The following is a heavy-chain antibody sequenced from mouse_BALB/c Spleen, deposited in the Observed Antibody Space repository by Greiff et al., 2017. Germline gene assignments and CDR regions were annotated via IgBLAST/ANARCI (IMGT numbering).Heavy chain of an antibody. V-gene: IGHV3-6*02. CDR3: ARDRGYDGYFYFDY. Sequence: EVQLQESGPGLVKPSQSLSLTCSVTGYSITSGYYWNWIRQFPGNKLEWMGYISYDGSNNYNPSLKNRISITRDTSKNQFFLKLNSVTTEDTATYYCARDRGYDGYFYFDYWGQGTTLTVSS. CDR1: GYSITSGYY. D-gene: IGHD2-3*01. CDR2: ISYDGSN. J-gene: IGHJ2*01.